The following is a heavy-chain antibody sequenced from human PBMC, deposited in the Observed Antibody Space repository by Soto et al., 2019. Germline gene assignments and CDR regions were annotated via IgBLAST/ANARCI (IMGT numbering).Heavy chain of an antibody. CDR3: AREVYYYDSSGLPDAFDI. CDR1: GYTLTSYY. J-gene: IGHJ3*02. CDR2: INPSGGST. D-gene: IGHD3-22*01. V-gene: IGHV1-46*03. Sequence: ASVKVSCKASGYTLTSYYMHWVRQAPGQGLEWMGIINPSGGSTSYAQKFQGRVTMTRDTSTSTVYMELSSLRSEDTAVYYCAREVYYYDSSGLPDAFDIWAKGQWSPSL.